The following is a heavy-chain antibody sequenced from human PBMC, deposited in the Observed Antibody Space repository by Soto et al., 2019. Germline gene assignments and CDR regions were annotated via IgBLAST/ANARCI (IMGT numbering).Heavy chain of an antibody. CDR2: IKSKTDGGTT. Sequence: GGSLRLSCAASGFTFSNAWMSWVRQAPGKGLEWVGRIKSKTDGGTTDYAAPVKGRFTISRDDSKNTLYLQMNSLKTEDTAVYYCTTGPRWLRVPYFDYWGQGTLVTVSS. J-gene: IGHJ4*02. V-gene: IGHV3-15*01. D-gene: IGHD5-12*01. CDR1: GFTFSNAW. CDR3: TTGPRWLRVPYFDY.